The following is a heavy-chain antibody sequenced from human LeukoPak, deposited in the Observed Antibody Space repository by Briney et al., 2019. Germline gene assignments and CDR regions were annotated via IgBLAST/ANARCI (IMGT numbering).Heavy chain of an antibody. V-gene: IGHV3-23*01. J-gene: IGHJ6*03. CDR1: VFTFSSYA. D-gene: IGHD1-1*01. CDR2: ISGSGGST. CDR3: AKFKLEREIYYYYYMDV. Sequence: PGGSLRLSCAASVFTFSSYAMSWVRQAPGKGLEWVSAISGSGGSTYYADSVKGRFTISRDNSKNTLYLQMNSLRAEDTAVYYCAKFKLEREIYYYYYMDVWGKGTTVTVSS.